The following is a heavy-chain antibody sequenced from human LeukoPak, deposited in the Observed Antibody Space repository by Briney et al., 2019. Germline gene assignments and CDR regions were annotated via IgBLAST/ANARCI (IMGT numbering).Heavy chain of an antibody. CDR2: INPNSGGT. J-gene: IGHJ6*03. CDR1: GYTFTGYY. Sequence: ASVKVSCKASGYTFTGYYMHWVRQAPGQGLEWMGWINPNSGGTNYAQKFQGRVTMTRDTSISTAYMELSRLRSDDTAVYYCARDCGDYYYYYMDVWGKGTTVTVSS. CDR3: ARDCGDYYYYYMDV. V-gene: IGHV1-2*02. D-gene: IGHD4-17*01.